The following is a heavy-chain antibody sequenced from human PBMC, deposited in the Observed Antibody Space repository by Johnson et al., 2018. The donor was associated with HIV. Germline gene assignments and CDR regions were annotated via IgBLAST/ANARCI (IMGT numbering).Heavy chain of an antibody. V-gene: IGHV3-7*05. Sequence: EVQLLESGGGLVQPGGSLRLSCAASGFTFSSYWMSWVHQAPGKGLEWVANIKQDGSEKYYVDSVKGRFTIPRDNAKNSLYLQMNSLRAEDTAVYYCAREGRNAADAFDIWGQGTMVTVSS. J-gene: IGHJ3*02. CDR2: IKQDGSEK. CDR1: GFTFSSYW. CDR3: AREGRNAADAFDI. D-gene: IGHD1-1*01.